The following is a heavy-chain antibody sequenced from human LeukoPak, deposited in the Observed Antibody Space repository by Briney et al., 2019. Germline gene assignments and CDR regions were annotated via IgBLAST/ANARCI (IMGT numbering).Heavy chain of an antibody. D-gene: IGHD6-19*01. Sequence: PSETLSLTFSVHVGSIISYYWGWIPQPPGRGQGWIGYIYYSGSTNYNPPLKRRVTISVDTSKNQFSLRLSSVTAADTAVYYCASLDSSGWYFFDNWGQGTLVTVSS. V-gene: IGHV4-59*08. CDR2: IYYSGST. CDR1: VGSIISYY. J-gene: IGHJ4*02. CDR3: ASLDSSGWYFFDN.